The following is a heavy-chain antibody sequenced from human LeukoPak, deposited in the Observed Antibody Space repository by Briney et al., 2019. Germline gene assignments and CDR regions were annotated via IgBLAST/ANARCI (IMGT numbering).Heavy chain of an antibody. CDR2: INPNSGGT. CDR1: GYTFTGYY. J-gene: IGHJ6*03. CDR3: ARVGCSSTSCYWARYYYYYYMDV. V-gene: IGHV1-2*02. D-gene: IGHD2-2*01. Sequence: ASVKVSCKASGYTFTGYYMHWVRQAPGQGLEWMGWINPNSGGTNYAQKFQGRVTMTRVTSISTAYMELSRLRSDDTAVYYCARVGCSSTSCYWARYYYYYYMDVWGKGTTVTVSS.